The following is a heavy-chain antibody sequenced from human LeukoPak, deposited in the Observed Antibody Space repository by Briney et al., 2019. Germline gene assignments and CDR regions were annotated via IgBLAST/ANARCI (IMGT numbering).Heavy chain of an antibody. D-gene: IGHD1-26*01. CDR2: ISSNGGST. CDR3: ASGVGATHFDY. V-gene: IGHV3-64*01. J-gene: IGHJ4*02. CDR1: GFTFSSYA. Sequence: GGSLRLSCAASGFTFSSYAMHWVRQAPGKGLGYVSAISSNGGSTYYANSVKGRFTISRDNSKNTLYLQMGSLRAEDMAVYYCASGVGATHFDYWGQGTLVTVSS.